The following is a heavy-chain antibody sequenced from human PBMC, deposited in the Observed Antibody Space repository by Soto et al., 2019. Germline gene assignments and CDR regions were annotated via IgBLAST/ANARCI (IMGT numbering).Heavy chain of an antibody. J-gene: IGHJ5*02. CDR2: ISGSGGST. CDR1: GFTFSSYA. Sequence: EVQLLESGGGLVQPGGSLRLSFAASGFTFSSYAMSWVRQAPGKGLEWVSAISGSGGSTYYADSVKGRFTISRDNSKNTLYLQMNSLRAEDTAVYYCVSTVGYCSSTSCHNWFDPWGQGTLVTVSS. V-gene: IGHV3-23*01. CDR3: VSTVGYCSSTSCHNWFDP. D-gene: IGHD2-2*01.